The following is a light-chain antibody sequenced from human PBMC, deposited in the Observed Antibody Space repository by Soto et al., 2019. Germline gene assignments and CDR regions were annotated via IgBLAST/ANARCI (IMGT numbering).Light chain of an antibody. CDR2: GAS. CDR1: QSVSSSY. CDR3: QQYGSSPYT. J-gene: IGKJ2*01. Sequence: EIVLTQSPGTLSLTAGERATLSCRASQSVSSSYLAWYRQKPGQAPRLLIYGASSRATGIPDRFSGSGSGTDFTLTIIRLEHEDFAVYYCQQYGSSPYTFGQGTKLEIK. V-gene: IGKV3-20*01.